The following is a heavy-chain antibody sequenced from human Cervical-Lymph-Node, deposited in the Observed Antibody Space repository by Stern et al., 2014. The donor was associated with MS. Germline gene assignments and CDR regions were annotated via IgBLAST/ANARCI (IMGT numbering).Heavy chain of an antibody. J-gene: IGHJ4*02. CDR1: GCTFIDHG. CDR2: IIPVFGSA. V-gene: IGHV1-69*18. CDR3: ARDSGPNYGDYPVTHDN. Sequence: QVQLVQSGAEVKKPGPSVKVSCKTSGCTFIDHGINWVRQAPAQGLEWMGRIIPVFGSANYAQKFQGRITITADESTSTAYLEVNSLRSEDTAVYFCARDSGPNYGDYPVTHDNWGQGTLVAVSS. D-gene: IGHD4-17*01.